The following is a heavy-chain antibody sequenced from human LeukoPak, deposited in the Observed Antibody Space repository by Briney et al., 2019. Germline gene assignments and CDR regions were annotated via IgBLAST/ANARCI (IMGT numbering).Heavy chain of an antibody. CDR1: GFTFSAYS. D-gene: IGHD6-19*01. Sequence: GGSLRLSCAASGFTFSAYSMSWVRQAPGKGLEWVSFISPTSDIVFYADPVKGRFTISRDNAKNSLYLQVNSLRDEDTAVYYCARVRSGWYDDYWGQGTLVTVSS. CDR2: ISPTSDIV. J-gene: IGHJ4*02. CDR3: ARVRSGWYDDY. V-gene: IGHV3-48*02.